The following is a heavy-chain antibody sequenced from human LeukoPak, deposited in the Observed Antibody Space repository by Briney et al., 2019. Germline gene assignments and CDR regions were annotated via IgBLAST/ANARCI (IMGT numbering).Heavy chain of an antibody. Sequence: ASVKVSCKASGYTFTSYGISWVRQAPGQGLEWMGWISAYNGNTNYAQKLQGRVTMTTDTSTSTAYMELSRLRSDDTAVYYCACSYYDILTGYIPYYFDYWGQGTLVTVSS. CDR1: GYTFTSYG. V-gene: IGHV1-18*01. J-gene: IGHJ4*02. CDR3: ACSYYDILTGYIPYYFDY. D-gene: IGHD3-9*01. CDR2: ISAYNGNT.